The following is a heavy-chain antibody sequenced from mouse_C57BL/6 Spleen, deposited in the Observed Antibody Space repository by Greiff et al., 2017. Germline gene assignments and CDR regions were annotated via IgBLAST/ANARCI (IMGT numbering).Heavy chain of an antibody. CDR3: AKKKSYGGSYGWYFDV. V-gene: IGHV2-5*01. CDR1: GFSLTSYG. Sequence: QVQLQQSGPGLVQPSQSLSITCTVSGFSLTSYGVHWVRQSPGKGLEWLGVIWSGGSTDYTAAIMSRLSITKDNSKSQVFIKKNSLQADDTAIYSCAKKKSYGGSYGWYFDVWGTGTTVTVSS. CDR2: IWSGGST. D-gene: IGHD1-1*01. J-gene: IGHJ1*03.